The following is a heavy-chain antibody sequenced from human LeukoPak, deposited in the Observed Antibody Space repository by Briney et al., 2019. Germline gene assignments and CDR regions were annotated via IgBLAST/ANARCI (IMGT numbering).Heavy chain of an antibody. CDR3: ARAGYSSPGEVDYYMDV. J-gene: IGHJ6*03. CDR2: IYTSGST. V-gene: IGHV4-4*07. Sequence: SETLSLTCTVSGGSISSYYWSWIRQPAGKGLEWIGRIYTSGSTNYNPPLKSRVTMSVDTSKNQFSLKLSSVTAADTAVYYCARAGYSSPGEVDYYMDVWGKGTTVTVSS. CDR1: GGSISSYY. D-gene: IGHD6-13*01.